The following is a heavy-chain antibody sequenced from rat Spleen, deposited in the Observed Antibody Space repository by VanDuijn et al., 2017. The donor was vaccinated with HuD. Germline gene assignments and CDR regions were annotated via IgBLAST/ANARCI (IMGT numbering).Heavy chain of an antibody. J-gene: IGHJ2*01. CDR3: ARDHGSYFDY. D-gene: IGHD1-12*02. CDR1: GFSLTNFH. Sequence: QVQLKESGPGLVQPSQTLSLTCTVSGFSLTNFHVSWVRQPPGKGLEWMGIIWTGGSTDYNSALKSRLSISRDTSKSQVFLKMNSLQTEDIATYYCARDHGSYFDYWGQGVMVTVSS. CDR2: IWTGGST. V-gene: IGHV2-43*01.